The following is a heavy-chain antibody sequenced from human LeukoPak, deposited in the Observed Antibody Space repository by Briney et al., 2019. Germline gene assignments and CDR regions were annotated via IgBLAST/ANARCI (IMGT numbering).Heavy chain of an antibody. CDR2: ISGSGGST. CDR3: AKDPGGYSYGPQLDY. D-gene: IGHD5-18*01. V-gene: IGHV3-23*01. CDR1: GFTFSSYA. Sequence: GGSLRLSCAASGFTFSSYAMSWVRQAPGKRLEWVSAISGSGGSTYYADSVKGRFTISRDNSKNTLYLQMNSLRAEDTAVYYCAKDPGGYSYGPQLDYWGQGTLVTVSS. J-gene: IGHJ4*02.